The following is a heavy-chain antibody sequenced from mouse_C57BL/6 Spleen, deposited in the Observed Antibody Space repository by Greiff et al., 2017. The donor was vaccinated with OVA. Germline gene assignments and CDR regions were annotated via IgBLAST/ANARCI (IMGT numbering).Heavy chain of an antibody. CDR1: GFSFNTYA. V-gene: IGHV10-1*01. CDR2: IRSKSNNYAT. CDR3: VGGDWRYAMDY. Sequence: EVQLVESGGGLVQPKGSLKLSCAASGFSFNTYAMNWVRQAPGKGLEWVARIRSKSNNYATYYADSVKDRFTISRDDSESMLYLQMNNLKTEDTAVYYCVGGDWRYAMDYWGQGTSVTVSS. D-gene: IGHD3-3*01. J-gene: IGHJ4*01.